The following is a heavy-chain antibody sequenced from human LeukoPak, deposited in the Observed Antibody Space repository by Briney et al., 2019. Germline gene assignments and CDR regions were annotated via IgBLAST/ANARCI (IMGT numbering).Heavy chain of an antibody. D-gene: IGHD2-21*02. V-gene: IGHV1-2*06. CDR3: ARLLFPRNYYYYGMDV. CDR2: INPNSGGT. CDR1: GYTFTCYY. J-gene: IGHJ6*02. Sequence: ASVKVSCKASGYTFTCYYMHWVRQAPGQGLEWMGRINPNSGGTNYAQKFQGRVTMTRDTSISTAYMELSRLRSDDTAVYYCARLLFPRNYYYYGMDVWGQGTTVTVSS.